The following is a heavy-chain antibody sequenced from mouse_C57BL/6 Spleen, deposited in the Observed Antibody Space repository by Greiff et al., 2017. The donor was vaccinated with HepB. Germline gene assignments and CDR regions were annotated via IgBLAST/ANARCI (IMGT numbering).Heavy chain of an antibody. CDR3: ARTYDYDGGYFDV. CDR1: GFTFSDYG. J-gene: IGHJ1*03. Sequence: DVHLVESGGGLVKPGGSLKLSCAASGFTFSDYGMHWVRQAPEKGLEWVAYISSGSSTIYYADTVKGRFTISRDNAKNTLFLQMTSLRSEDTAMYYCARTYDYDGGYFDVWGTGTTVTVSS. CDR2: ISSGSSTI. V-gene: IGHV5-17*01. D-gene: IGHD2-4*01.